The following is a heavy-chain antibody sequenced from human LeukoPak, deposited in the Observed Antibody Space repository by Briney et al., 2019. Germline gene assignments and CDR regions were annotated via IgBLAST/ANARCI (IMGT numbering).Heavy chain of an antibody. V-gene: IGHV1-69*13. CDR2: IIPIFGTA. Sequence: SVKVSCKASGGTFSSYAISWVRQAPGQGLEWMGGIIPIFGTANYAQKFQGRVTITADESTSTAYMELGSLRSEDTAVYYCARDRSGAAAGTSPFDYWGQGTLVTVSS. CDR1: GGTFSSYA. CDR3: ARDRSGAAAGTSPFDY. J-gene: IGHJ4*02. D-gene: IGHD6-13*01.